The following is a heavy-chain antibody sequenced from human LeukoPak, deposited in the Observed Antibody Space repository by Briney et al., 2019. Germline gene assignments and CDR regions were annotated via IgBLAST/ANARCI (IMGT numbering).Heavy chain of an antibody. V-gene: IGHV3-30*03. Sequence: GGSLRLSCAASGFTFSSYGMNWVRQAPNEVLEWVAVISYDGSNKYYADSVKGRFAISRDNSKNTLFVQMSSLRAEDTAVYYCARRRWLQEIDYWGQGTLVTVSS. J-gene: IGHJ4*02. CDR2: ISYDGSNK. CDR1: GFTFSSYG. CDR3: ARRRWLQEIDY. D-gene: IGHD5-24*01.